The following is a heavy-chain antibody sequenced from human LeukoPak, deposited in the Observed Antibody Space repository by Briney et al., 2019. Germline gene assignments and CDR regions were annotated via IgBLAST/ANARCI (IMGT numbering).Heavy chain of an antibody. D-gene: IGHD2/OR15-2a*01. J-gene: IGHJ4*02. CDR3: ARDRKIGLAGYFDY. CDR2: ISGSGDST. Sequence: PGGSLRLSCAASGFTFTSYAMSWVRQAPGKGLEWVSGISGSGDSTYYANSVRGRFTISRDNSKNMLYLQMNSLRAEDTALYYCARDRKIGLAGYFDYWGQGTLVTVSS. V-gene: IGHV3-23*01. CDR1: GFTFTSYA.